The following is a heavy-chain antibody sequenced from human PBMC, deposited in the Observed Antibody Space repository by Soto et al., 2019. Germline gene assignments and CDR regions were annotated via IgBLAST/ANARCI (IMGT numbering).Heavy chain of an antibody. D-gene: IGHD6-6*01. CDR1: GFSLSSSGMS. CDR3: AHSIRYGSSYHVYYFDY. CDR2: IYWDDTK. V-gene: IGHV2-5*02. Sequence: QITLKESGPTLVKPTQTLTVTCTFSGFSLSSSGMSVGWIRQPPGKALEWLALIYWDDTKHYSPSLKTRLAITKDTSKNQVVLTMTNMDPVDTATYYCAHSIRYGSSYHVYYFDYWGQGTLVTVSS. J-gene: IGHJ4*02.